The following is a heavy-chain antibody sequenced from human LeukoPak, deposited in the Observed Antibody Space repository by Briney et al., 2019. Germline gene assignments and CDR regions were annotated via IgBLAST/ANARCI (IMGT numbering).Heavy chain of an antibody. D-gene: IGHD6-13*01. CDR3: VKAAGSWYGYFDY. Sequence: GGSLRLSCSASGFTFSNYAIHWVRQAPGKGLEYVSTISDNGGNTNYADSVKGIFTISRDNSKNTLYLQMSSLRPEDTAVYYCVKAAGSWYGYFDYWGQGTLVTVSS. V-gene: IGHV3-64D*06. J-gene: IGHJ4*02. CDR1: GFTFSNYA. CDR2: ISDNGGNT.